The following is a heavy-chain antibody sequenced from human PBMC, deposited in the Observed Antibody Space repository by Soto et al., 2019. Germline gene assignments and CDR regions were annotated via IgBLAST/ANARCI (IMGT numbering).Heavy chain of an antibody. CDR2: INHLETT. V-gene: IGHV4-30-2*01. D-gene: IGHD1-26*01. CDR3: ARGGGSDSFDN. CDR1: GASITYGGYS. J-gene: IGHJ4*02. Sequence: QLQLHESGSELVKPSQTLSLTCTVSGASITYGGYSWSWIRQTPGKGLEWIGYINHLETTFYNPSFESRLTLSIDRAKNQFSLNLNSMSAADRGVYFCARGGGSDSFDNWGQGILVTVSS.